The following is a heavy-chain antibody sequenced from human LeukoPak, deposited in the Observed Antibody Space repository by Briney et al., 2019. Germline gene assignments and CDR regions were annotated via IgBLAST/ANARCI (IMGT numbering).Heavy chain of an antibody. J-gene: IGHJ4*02. CDR3: ASTPGGGY. V-gene: IGHV3-33*01. Sequence: GRSLRLSCAASGFTFSSYGMHWVRQAPGKGLEWVAVIWYDGSSKYYADSVKGRFTISRDNSKNTLYLQMNSLRAEDTAVYYCASTPGGGYWGQGTLVTVSS. CDR1: GFTFSSYG. CDR2: IWYDGSSK. D-gene: IGHD1-14*01.